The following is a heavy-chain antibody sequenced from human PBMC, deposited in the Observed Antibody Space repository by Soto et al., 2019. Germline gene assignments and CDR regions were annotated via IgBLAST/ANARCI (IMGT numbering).Heavy chain of an antibody. CDR1: GFTFINAW. CDR2: IKSKPDGGTM. V-gene: IGHV3-15*01. D-gene: IGHD6-13*01. CDR3: TTGAAAAGTFDY. Sequence: PGGSLRLSCAASGFTFINAWMTWVRQAPGKGLEWVGRIKSKPDGGTMDYAAPVKGRFSISRHDSINTVYLQMNSLKTEDTAVYYCTTGAAAAGTFDYWGQGTPVTVSS. J-gene: IGHJ4*02.